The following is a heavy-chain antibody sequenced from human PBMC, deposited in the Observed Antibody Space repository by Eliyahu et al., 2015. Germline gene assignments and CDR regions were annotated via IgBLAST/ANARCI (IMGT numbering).Heavy chain of an antibody. D-gene: IGHD3-22*01. J-gene: IGHJ6*02. CDR1: GFXFGSFX. CDR2: IRYDGSNK. Sequence: QVQLVESGGGVVQPGGSLRLSCXASGFXFGSFXTXWVRQAPGKGLEWVAFIRYDGSNKYYADSVKGRFTISRDNSKNTLYLQMNSLRAEDTAVYYCAKAFYGGYYYAPSYYGMDVWGQGTTVTVSS. CDR3: AKAFYGGYYYAPSYYGMDV. V-gene: IGHV3-30*02.